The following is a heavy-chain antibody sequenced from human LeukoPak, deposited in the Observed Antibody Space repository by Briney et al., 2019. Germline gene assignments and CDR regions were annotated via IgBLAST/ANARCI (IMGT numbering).Heavy chain of an antibody. J-gene: IGHJ3*02. CDR2: IYTSGST. CDR3: ARVGGSYGYAFDI. D-gene: IGHD1-26*01. CDR1: GGSVRSASYY. Sequence: PSETLSLTCTVSGGSVRSASYYWSWIRQPAGKGLEWIGRIYTSGSTNSNPSLKSRVTISVDTSKNQFSLKLSSVTAADTAVYYCARVGGSYGYAFDIWGQGTMVTVSS. V-gene: IGHV4-61*10.